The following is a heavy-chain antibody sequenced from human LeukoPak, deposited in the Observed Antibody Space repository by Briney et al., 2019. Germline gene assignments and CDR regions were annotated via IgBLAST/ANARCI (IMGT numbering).Heavy chain of an antibody. J-gene: IGHJ3*02. CDR3: ARDPAGAFDI. Sequence: GGSLRLSCAASGFTFNRDWTAWVRQAPGKGLEWVANIKEDGSEKNYVDSVKGRFTISRDNAKNTLYLQMNSLRAEDTAVYYCARDPAGAFDIWGQGTMVTVSS. CDR1: GFTFNRDW. V-gene: IGHV3-7*01. CDR2: IKEDGSEK.